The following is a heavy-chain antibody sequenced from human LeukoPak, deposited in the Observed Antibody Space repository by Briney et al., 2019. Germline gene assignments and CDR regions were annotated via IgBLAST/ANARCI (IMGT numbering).Heavy chain of an antibody. CDR2: ISPILDST. D-gene: IGHD3-16*01. V-gene: IGHV1-69*08. Sequence: SVKVSCKASGGTFITYTFSWVRQTPGQGLEWMGRISPILDSTRYAQKFQDRLTITADKSTSTVYMELSSLTSEDTATYYCATTFATSSYYFDYWGQGTLVIVSS. J-gene: IGHJ4*02. CDR3: ATTFATSSYYFDY. CDR1: GGTFITYT.